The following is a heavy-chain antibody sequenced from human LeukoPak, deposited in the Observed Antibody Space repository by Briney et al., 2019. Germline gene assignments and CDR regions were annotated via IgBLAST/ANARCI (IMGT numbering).Heavy chain of an antibody. Sequence: GGSLRLSCAASGFTFCSYGMHWVRKAPGKGVEGVAFIRYDGSNKYYADSVKGRFTISRDNSKNTLYLQMNSLRAEDTAVYYCARVGANRYYFDYWGQGTLVTVSS. D-gene: IGHD1-26*01. CDR3: ARVGANRYYFDY. J-gene: IGHJ4*02. CDR2: IRYDGSNK. CDR1: GFTFCSYG. V-gene: IGHV3-30*02.